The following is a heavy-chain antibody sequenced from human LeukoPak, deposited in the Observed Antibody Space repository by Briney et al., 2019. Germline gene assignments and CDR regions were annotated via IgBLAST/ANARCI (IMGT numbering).Heavy chain of an antibody. CDR3: ARSDYHNSGSHTVFDAFDI. CDR2: IDDSGNT. CDR1: GGSISRYY. V-gene: IGHV4-59*01. J-gene: IGHJ3*02. Sequence: SETLSLTCTVSGGSISRYYWSWIRRPPGKGLEWIGYIDDSGNTNYNPSLKSQVTISLDKSKNQFSLKLSFVTAADTAMYYCARSDYHNSGSHTVFDAFDIWGQGTRVTVSS. D-gene: IGHD3-10*01.